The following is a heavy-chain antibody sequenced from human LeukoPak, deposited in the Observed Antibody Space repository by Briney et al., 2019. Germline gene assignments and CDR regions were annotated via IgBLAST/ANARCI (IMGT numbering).Heavy chain of an antibody. CDR1: GYTFTTYA. J-gene: IGHJ5*02. Sequence: GASVKVSCKASGYTFTTYAVNWVRQAPGQGLEWMGWINTKTGNPTYAQGFTGRFVFSLDTSVSTAYLQISSLNTEDTAFYYCARDATVTTRWIDPWGQGTLVTVSS. D-gene: IGHD4-17*01. V-gene: IGHV7-4-1*02. CDR3: ARDATVTTRWIDP. CDR2: INTKTGNP.